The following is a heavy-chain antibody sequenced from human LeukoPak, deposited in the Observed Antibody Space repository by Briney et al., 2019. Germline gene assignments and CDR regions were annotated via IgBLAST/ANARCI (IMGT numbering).Heavy chain of an antibody. CDR3: ASRRKGYSYGYSDFDY. D-gene: IGHD5-18*01. CDR2: IWYDGSNK. V-gene: IGHV3-33*08. J-gene: IGHJ4*02. CDR1: GFTFSSYG. Sequence: GGSLRLSCAASGFTFSSYGMHWVRQAPGKGLEWVAVIWYDGSNKYYADSVKGRFTISRDNSKSTLYLQMNSLRAEDTAVYYCASRRKGYSYGYSDFDYWGQGTLVTVSS.